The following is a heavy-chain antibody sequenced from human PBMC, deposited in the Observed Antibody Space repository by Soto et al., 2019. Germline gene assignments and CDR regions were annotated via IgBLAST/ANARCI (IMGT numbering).Heavy chain of an antibody. V-gene: IGHV1-69*01. CDR2: IIPKLGSA. Sequence: QVQLVQSGAEVKEPGSSVKVSCKASGGGNLRDYRTTWVRRAPGQGLEWMGGIIPKLGSADYAQNFQGRATVTADESTNTVYRQLRSLRSDDTAVSYCARGGAAYHFGPFYCGQRPPVTVSS. D-gene: IGHD2-15*01. CDR3: ARGGAAYHFGPFY. CDR1: GGGNLRDYR. J-gene: IGHJ4*02.